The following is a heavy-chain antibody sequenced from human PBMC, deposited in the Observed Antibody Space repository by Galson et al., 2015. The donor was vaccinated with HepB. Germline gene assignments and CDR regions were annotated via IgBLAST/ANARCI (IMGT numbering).Heavy chain of an antibody. CDR2: ISSSGSTI. V-gene: IGHV3-48*04. CDR3: ARGGGKSQFDY. Sequence: SLRLSCAGSGFTFRSYVMSWVRQAPGKGLEWVSYISSSGSTIYYADSVRGRFSISRDNAKNSLYLQMNSLRAEDTAMYYCARGGGKSQFDYWGRGTLVTVSS. CDR1: GFTFRSYV. D-gene: IGHD4-23*01. J-gene: IGHJ4*02.